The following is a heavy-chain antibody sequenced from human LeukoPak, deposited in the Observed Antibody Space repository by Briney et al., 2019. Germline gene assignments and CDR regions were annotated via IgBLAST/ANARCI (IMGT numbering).Heavy chain of an antibody. CDR3: ARIYSSSSSRGAFDI. CDR1: EFTFSNYW. D-gene: IGHD6-6*01. J-gene: IGHJ3*02. V-gene: IGHV3-7*01. CDR2: IKEDGSEK. Sequence: GGSLRLSCAASEFTFSNYWMSWVRQAPGKGLEWVANIKEDGSEKYYVDSVKGRFTISRDNAKNSLYLQMNSLRAEDTAVYYCARIYSSSSSRGAFDIWGQGTMVTVSS.